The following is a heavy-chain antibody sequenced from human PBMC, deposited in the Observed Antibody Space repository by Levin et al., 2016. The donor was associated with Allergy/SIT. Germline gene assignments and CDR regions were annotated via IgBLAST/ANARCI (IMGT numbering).Heavy chain of an antibody. D-gene: IGHD3-3*01. Sequence: GESLKISCAASGFTFSSYSMNWVRQAPGKGLEWVSSISSSSSYIYYADSVKGRFTISRDNAKNSLYLQMNSLRAEDTAVYYCARDLMIFGVVISYYYYYGMDVWGQGTTVTVSS. CDR3: ARDLMIFGVVISYYYYYGMDV. CDR2: ISSSSSYI. J-gene: IGHJ6*02. CDR1: GFTFSSYS. V-gene: IGHV3-21*01.